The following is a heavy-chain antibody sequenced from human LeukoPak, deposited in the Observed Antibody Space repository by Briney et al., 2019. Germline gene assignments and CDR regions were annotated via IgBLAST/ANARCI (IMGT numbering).Heavy chain of an antibody. CDR3: ARDPLLYEMRGMDV. CDR1: GGSISSGGYY. D-gene: IGHD2-8*01. Sequence: SETLSLTCTVSGGSISSGGYYWSWIRQHPGEGLEWIGYIFYSGNTYYNPSLKSRLTISVDTSKNQFSLKLSSVTAADTAVYYCARDPLLYEMRGMDVWGQGTTVTVSS. V-gene: IGHV4-31*03. J-gene: IGHJ6*02. CDR2: IFYSGNT.